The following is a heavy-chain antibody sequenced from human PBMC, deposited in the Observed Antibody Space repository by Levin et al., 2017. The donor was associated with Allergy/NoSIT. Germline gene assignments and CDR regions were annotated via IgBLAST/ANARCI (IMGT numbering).Heavy chain of an antibody. CDR2: ISSSSSYT. CDR1: GFTFSDYY. J-gene: IGHJ6*03. V-gene: IGHV3-11*03. D-gene: IGHD4-17*01. Sequence: GGSLRLSCAASGFTFSDYYMSWIRQAPGKGLEWVSYISSSSSYTNYADSVKGRFTISRDNAKNSLYLQMNSLRAEDTAVYYCARSPPGEFYYYHYMDVWGKGTTVTVSS. CDR3: ARSPPGEFYYYHYMDV.